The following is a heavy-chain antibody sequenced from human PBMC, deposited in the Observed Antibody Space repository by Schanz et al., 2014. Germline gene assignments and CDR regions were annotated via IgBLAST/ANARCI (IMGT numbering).Heavy chain of an antibody. Sequence: EVQLVESGGGLVQPGGSLRLSCAPTGLTFSSYTMKWVRQAPGKGLEWVSSISSTSTYLYYADSVKGRFTISRDSARNSLYLQMSSLRAEDTAVYYCARGTPFLCDYWGQGTLVTVSS. D-gene: IGHD3-16*01. V-gene: IGHV3-21*01. J-gene: IGHJ4*02. CDR3: ARGTPFLCDY. CDR2: ISSTSTYL. CDR1: GLTFSSYT.